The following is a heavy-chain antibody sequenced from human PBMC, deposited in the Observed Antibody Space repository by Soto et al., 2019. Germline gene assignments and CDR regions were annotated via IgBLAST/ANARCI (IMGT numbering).Heavy chain of an antibody. Sequence: QMQLVQSGPEVKKPGTSVKVSCKASGFTFTSSAVQWVRQARGQRLEWIGWIVVGSGNTNYAQKFQERVTITRDMHTSTAYMELSSLRSEDTAVYYCAAGSGATSYTFDYWGQGTLVTVSS. CDR3: AAGSGATSYTFDY. J-gene: IGHJ4*02. D-gene: IGHD5-12*01. V-gene: IGHV1-58*01. CDR1: GFTFTSSA. CDR2: IVVGSGNT.